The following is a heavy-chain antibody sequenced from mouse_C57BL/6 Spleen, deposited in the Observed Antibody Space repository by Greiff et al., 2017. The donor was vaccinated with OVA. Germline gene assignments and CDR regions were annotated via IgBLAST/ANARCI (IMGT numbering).Heavy chain of an antibody. Sequence: VQLVESGPELVKPGASVKISCKASGYAFSSSWMNWVKQRPGKGLEWIGRIYPGDGDTNYNGKFKGKATLTADKSSSTAYMQLSSLTSEDSAVYFCAPHYGSSPRWGQGTLVTVSA. D-gene: IGHD1-1*01. V-gene: IGHV1-82*01. CDR3: APHYGSSPR. CDR2: IYPGDGDT. CDR1: GYAFSSSW. J-gene: IGHJ3*01.